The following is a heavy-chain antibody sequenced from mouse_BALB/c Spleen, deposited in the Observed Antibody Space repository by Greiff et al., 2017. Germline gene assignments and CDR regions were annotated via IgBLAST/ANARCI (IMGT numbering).Heavy chain of an antibody. CDR3: ARNYYGSSYDYYAMDY. J-gene: IGHJ4*01. Sequence: QVQLQQSGPGLVQPSQSLSITCTVSGFSLTSYGVHWVRQSPGKGLEWLGVIWSGGSTDYNAAFISRLSISKDNSKSQVFFKMNSLQANDTAIYYCARNYYGSSYDYYAMDYWGQGTSVTVSS. CDR1: GFSLTSYG. D-gene: IGHD1-1*01. CDR2: IWSGGST. V-gene: IGHV2-2*02.